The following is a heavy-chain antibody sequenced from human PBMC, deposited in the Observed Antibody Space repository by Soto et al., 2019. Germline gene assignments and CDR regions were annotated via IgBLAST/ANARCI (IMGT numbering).Heavy chain of an antibody. CDR2: ISSSSSYI. Sequence: EVQLVESGGGLVKPGGSLRLSCAASGFTFSSYSMNWVRQAPGKGLEWVSSISSSSSYIYYAGSVKGRITISRDNAKNSLDLQMNSLRAGDTAVYYCARANRGYDSWFDPWGQGTLVTVSS. CDR3: ARANRGYDSWFDP. V-gene: IGHV3-21*01. J-gene: IGHJ5*02. D-gene: IGHD5-12*01. CDR1: GFTFSSYS.